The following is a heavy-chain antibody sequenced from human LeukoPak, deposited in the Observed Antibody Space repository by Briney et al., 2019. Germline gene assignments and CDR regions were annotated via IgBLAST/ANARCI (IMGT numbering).Heavy chain of an antibody. J-gene: IGHJ5*02. CDR3: ARGNNWFDP. Sequence: SETLSLTCTVSGYSISSGYYWGWIRQPPGKGLEWIGSIYHSGSTYYNPSLKSRVTISVDTSKNQFSLKLSSVTAADTAVYYCARGNNWFDPWGQGTLVTVSS. CDR1: GYSISSGYY. CDR2: IYHSGST. V-gene: IGHV4-38-2*02.